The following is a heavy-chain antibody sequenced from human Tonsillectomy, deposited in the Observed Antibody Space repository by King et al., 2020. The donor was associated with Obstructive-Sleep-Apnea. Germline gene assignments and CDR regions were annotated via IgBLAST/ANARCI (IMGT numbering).Heavy chain of an antibody. J-gene: IGHJ4*02. CDR2: INPSGGST. V-gene: IGHV1-46*01. CDR3: ARGPIGSVSQYYFDY. D-gene: IGHD3-10*01. CDR1: GYTFSSYY. Sequence: QLVQSGAEVKKPGASVKVSCKASGYTFSSYYMHWVRQAPGQGLEWMGIINPSGGSTSYAQKFQGRGTMTRDTSTSTVYMELSSLRSEDTAVYYCARGPIGSVSQYYFDYWGQGTLVTVSS.